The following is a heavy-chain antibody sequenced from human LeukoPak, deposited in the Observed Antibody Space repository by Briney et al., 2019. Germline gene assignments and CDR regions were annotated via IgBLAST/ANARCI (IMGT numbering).Heavy chain of an antibody. CDR1: GYTFTRYG. V-gene: IGHV1-18*01. CDR2: ISAYNGNT. J-gene: IGHJ4*02. Sequence: ASVKVSCKASGYTFTRYGISWVRQAPGQGLEWMGWISAYNGNTNYAQKLQGRVTMTTDPSTSTAYMELRSLRSDDTAVYYCARGPGLTFGGVIVNSGDYWGQGTLVTVSS. D-gene: IGHD3-16*02. CDR3: ARGPGLTFGGVIVNSGDY.